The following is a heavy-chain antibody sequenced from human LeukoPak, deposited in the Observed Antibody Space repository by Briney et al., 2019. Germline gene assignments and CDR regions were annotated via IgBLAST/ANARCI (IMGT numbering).Heavy chain of an antibody. CDR1: GGSISSASYH. J-gene: IGHJ4*02. CDR2: IYSSGSA. CDR3: ARDSSYGSESYVYFDY. V-gene: IGHV4-61*02. Sequence: SETLSLTCTVSGGSISSASYHWSWIRQPAGKRLEWIGRIYSSGSANYNPSLKTRVSISVDTSKNQISLKLSSVTAADTGVYYCARDSSYGSESYVYFDYWGQGSVVSVSS. D-gene: IGHD3-10*01.